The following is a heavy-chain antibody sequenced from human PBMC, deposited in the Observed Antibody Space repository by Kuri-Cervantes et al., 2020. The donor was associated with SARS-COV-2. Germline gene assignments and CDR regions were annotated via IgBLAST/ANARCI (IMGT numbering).Heavy chain of an antibody. D-gene: IGHD2-21*01. V-gene: IGHV3-52*01. CDR3: AKHEVRTYDY. Sequence: GESLKISCAASGFTFISSWMHWVCQAPEKGLEWVADIKCDGSEKYYGDSVKGRLTISRDNSRNTLYLQMDYLRADDTAVYYCAKHEVRTYDYWGQGTLVTVSS. CDR1: GFTFISSW. CDR2: IKCDGSEK. J-gene: IGHJ4*02.